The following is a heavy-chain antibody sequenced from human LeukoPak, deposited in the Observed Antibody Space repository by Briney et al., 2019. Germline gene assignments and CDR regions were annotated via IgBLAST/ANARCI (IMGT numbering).Heavy chain of an antibody. CDR3: ARGRSSTSAKHYYYGMDV. J-gene: IGHJ6*02. Sequence: ASVKVSCKASGYTFTGYYMHWVRQAPGQGLEWMGWINPNSGGTNYAQKFQGRVTMTRDTSISTAYMELSRLRSDDTAVYYCARGRSSTSAKHYYYGMDVWGQGTTVTVSS. CDR1: GYTFTGYY. V-gene: IGHV1-2*02. CDR2: INPNSGGT. D-gene: IGHD2-2*01.